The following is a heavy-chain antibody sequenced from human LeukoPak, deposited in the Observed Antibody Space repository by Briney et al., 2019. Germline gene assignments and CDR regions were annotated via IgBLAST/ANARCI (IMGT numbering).Heavy chain of an antibody. Sequence: GGSLRLSCAASGFTFSDYYMSWIRQAPGKGLAWVSSISSTSSTKYYAASVKGRFTISRDNAKNSLYLQMNSLRAEDTAVYYCARCGDGLPCDFDYWGQGTLVTVSS. CDR1: GFTFSDYY. V-gene: IGHV3-11*04. CDR2: ISSTSSTK. J-gene: IGHJ4*02. D-gene: IGHD3-10*01. CDR3: ARCGDGLPCDFDY.